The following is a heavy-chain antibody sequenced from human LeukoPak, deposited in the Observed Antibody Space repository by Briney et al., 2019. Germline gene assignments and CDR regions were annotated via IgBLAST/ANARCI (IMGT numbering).Heavy chain of an antibody. CDR3: ARALEALYYFDY. Sequence: ASVKVSCKASGYTFTSYGISWVRQAPGQGLEWMGWISAYNGNTNYAQKLHGRVTMTTDTSTSTAYMELRSLRSDDTAVYYCARALEALYYFDYWGQGTLVTVSS. CDR2: ISAYNGNT. J-gene: IGHJ4*02. V-gene: IGHV1-18*01. CDR1: GYTFTSYG.